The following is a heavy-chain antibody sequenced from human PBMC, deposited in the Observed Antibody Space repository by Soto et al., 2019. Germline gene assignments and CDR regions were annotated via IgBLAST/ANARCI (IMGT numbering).Heavy chain of an antibody. D-gene: IGHD5-12*01. J-gene: IGHJ6*02. CDR2: IWYDGSNK. V-gene: IGHV3-33*01. Sequence: PGGSLRLSCAASGFTFSSYGMHWVRQAPGKGLEWVAVIWYDGSNKCYADSVKGRFTISRDNSKNTLYLQMNSLRAEDTAVYYCARDHRGWMEDYYYGMDVWGQGTTVTVSS. CDR3: ARDHRGWMEDYYYGMDV. CDR1: GFTFSSYG.